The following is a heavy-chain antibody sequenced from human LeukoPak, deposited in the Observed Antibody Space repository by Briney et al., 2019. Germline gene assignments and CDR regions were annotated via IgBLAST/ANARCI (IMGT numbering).Heavy chain of an antibody. CDR2: INGYNGNT. J-gene: IGHJ4*02. CDR1: GYTFTSYG. V-gene: IGHV1-18*01. Sequence: VASVKVSCTASGYTFTSYGISWVRQAPGQGLEWMGWINGYNGNTNYAQKLQGRVTMTTDRSTSTAYMELRSLRSDDTAVYYCARAPYYYDSSGRLDYWGQGTLVTVSS. CDR3: ARAPYYYDSSGRLDY. D-gene: IGHD3-22*01.